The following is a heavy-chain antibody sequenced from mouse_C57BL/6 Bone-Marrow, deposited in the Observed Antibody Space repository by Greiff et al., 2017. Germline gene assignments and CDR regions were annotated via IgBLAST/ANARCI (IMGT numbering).Heavy chain of an antibody. CDR3: ARLFYGYARDY. Sequence: EVMLVESGGGLVKPGGSLKLSCAASGFTFSSYTMSWVRQTPEKRLEWVATISGGGGNTYYPDSVKGRFTISRDNAKNTLYLQMSSLRSEDTALXDCARLFYGYARDYWGQGTSVTVSS. J-gene: IGHJ4*01. D-gene: IGHD1-1*01. V-gene: IGHV5-9*01. CDR1: GFTFSSYT. CDR2: ISGGGGNT.